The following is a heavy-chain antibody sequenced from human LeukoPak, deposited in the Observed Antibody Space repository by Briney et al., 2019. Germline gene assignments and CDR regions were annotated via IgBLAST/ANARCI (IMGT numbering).Heavy chain of an antibody. CDR1: GFTFSSYG. V-gene: IGHV3-33*01. Sequence: PGGSLRLSCAASGFTFSSYGMHWVRQAPGKGLEWVAVIWYDGSNKYYADSVKGRFTISRDNSKNTLYLQMNSLRAGDTAVYYCARDTGVVVPAADGFDPWGQGTLVTVSS. CDR3: ARDTGVVVPAADGFDP. D-gene: IGHD2-2*01. CDR2: IWYDGSNK. J-gene: IGHJ5*02.